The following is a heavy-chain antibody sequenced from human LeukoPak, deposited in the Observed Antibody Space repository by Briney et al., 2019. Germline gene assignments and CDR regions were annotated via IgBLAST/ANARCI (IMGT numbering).Heavy chain of an antibody. Sequence: GGSLRLSCAASGFTVSSNYMSWVRQAPGKGLEWVSGISGSGGRTYYADSVKGRFTISRDNSKNTLYLQMNSLRADDTAVYYCAKDAVTALAGYYYYMDVWGKGTMVTVSS. V-gene: IGHV3-23*01. CDR1: GFTVSSNY. D-gene: IGHD6-19*01. CDR3: AKDAVTALAGYYYYMDV. J-gene: IGHJ6*03. CDR2: ISGSGGRT.